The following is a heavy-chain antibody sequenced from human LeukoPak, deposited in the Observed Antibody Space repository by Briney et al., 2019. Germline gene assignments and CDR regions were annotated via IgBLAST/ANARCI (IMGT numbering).Heavy chain of an antibody. J-gene: IGHJ6*03. Sequence: GASVKVSCKASGGTFSSYAISWVRQAPGQGLEWMGGIIPIFGTANYAQKFQGRVTITADESTSTAYMELSSLRSEDTAVYYCARGRGRLGELSLGLYYYYYMDVWGKGTTVTVSS. CDR1: GGTFSSYA. CDR3: ARGRGRLGELSLGLYYYYYMDV. CDR2: IIPIFGTA. D-gene: IGHD3-16*02. V-gene: IGHV1-69*13.